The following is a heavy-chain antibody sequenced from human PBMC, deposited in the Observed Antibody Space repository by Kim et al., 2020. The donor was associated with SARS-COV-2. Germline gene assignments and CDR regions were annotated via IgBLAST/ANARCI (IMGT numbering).Heavy chain of an antibody. CDR3: ARGGSGYYYDYYYMDV. CDR1: GYTFTSYD. D-gene: IGHD3-22*01. CDR2: MNPNSGNT. J-gene: IGHJ6*03. V-gene: IGHV1-8*01. Sequence: ASVKVSCKASGYTFTSYDINWVRQATGQGLEWMGWMNPNSGNTGYAQKFQGRVTMTRNTSISTAYMELSSLRSEDTAVYYCARGGSGYYYDYYYMDVWGKGTTVTVSS.